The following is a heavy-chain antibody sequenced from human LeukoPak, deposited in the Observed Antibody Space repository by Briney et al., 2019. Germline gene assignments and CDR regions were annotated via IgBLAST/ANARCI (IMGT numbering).Heavy chain of an antibody. D-gene: IGHD6-13*01. CDR2: IIPILGIA. Sequence: SVKVSCKASGGTFSSYAISWVRQAPGQGLEWMGRIIPILGIANYAQKFQGRVTITADKSTSTAYMELSSLRSEDTAVYYCARGLRWGTAAAGHYYYGMDVWGQGTTVTVSS. J-gene: IGHJ6*02. V-gene: IGHV1-69*04. CDR1: GGTFSSYA. CDR3: ARGLRWGTAAAGHYYYGMDV.